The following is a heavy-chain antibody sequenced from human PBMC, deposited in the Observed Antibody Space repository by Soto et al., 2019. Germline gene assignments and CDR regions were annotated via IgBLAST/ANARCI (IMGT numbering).Heavy chain of an antibody. D-gene: IGHD3-3*01. J-gene: IGHJ4*02. CDR3: AYEYYDFWTAYPANDY. Sequence: PGGSLRLSCAASGFTFSSYAMSWVRQAPGKGLEWVSAISGSGGSTYYADSVKGRFTISRDNSKNTLYLQMNSLRAEDTAVYYCAYEYYDFWTAYPANDYWGQGTLVTVSS. CDR2: ISGSGGST. CDR1: GFTFSSYA. V-gene: IGHV3-23*01.